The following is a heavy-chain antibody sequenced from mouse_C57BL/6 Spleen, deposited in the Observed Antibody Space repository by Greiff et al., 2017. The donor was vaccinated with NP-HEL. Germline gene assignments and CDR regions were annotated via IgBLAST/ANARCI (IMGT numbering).Heavy chain of an antibody. Sequence: EVKLVESGGGLVQPGGSLSLSCAASGFTFTDYYMSWVRQPPGKALEWLGFIRNKANGYTTEYSASVKGRFTISRDNSQSILYLQMNALRAEDSATYYCARYGRYFDGWGTGTTVTVSS. J-gene: IGHJ1*03. V-gene: IGHV7-3*01. CDR2: IRNKANGYTT. CDR1: GFTFTDYY. CDR3: ARYGRYFDG.